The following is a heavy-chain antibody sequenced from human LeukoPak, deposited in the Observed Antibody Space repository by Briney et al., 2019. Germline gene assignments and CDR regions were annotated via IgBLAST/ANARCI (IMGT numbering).Heavy chain of an antibody. CDR1: GGSFSGYY. CDR2: IYYSGSA. D-gene: IGHD2-2*01. V-gene: IGHV4-30-4*08. CDR3: ARDLSSSSCIDY. J-gene: IGHJ4*02. Sequence: PSETLSLTCAVYGGSFSGYYWSWIRQPPGKGLEWIGYIYYSGSAYYNPSLKSRLTISVDTSKNQFSLTLSSVTAADTAVYYCARDLSSSSCIDYWGQGTLVTVSS.